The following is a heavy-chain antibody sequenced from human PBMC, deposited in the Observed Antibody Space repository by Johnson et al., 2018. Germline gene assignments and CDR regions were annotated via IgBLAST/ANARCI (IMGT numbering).Heavy chain of an antibody. CDR1: GFTFSRYY. J-gene: IGHJ6*03. CDR2: TLYDGRKK. V-gene: IGHV3-30*03. Sequence: QVQLVQSGGGVVQPGRSLRLSCAASGFTFSRYYMHWVRQAPGKGLEWVAVTLYDGRKKNHVDSVKGRFTISRDNSKNTLHLQRNSLRAEDTAVYYCAGEGFYSHYLDVWGKGTTVTVSS. CDR3: AGEGFYSHYLDV.